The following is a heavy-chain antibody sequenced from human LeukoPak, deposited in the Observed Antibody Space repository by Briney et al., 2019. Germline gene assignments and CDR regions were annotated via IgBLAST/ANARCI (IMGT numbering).Heavy chain of an antibody. CDR1: GGTFSSYA. CDR3: ARDNGDPSYAFDI. Sequence: SVKVSCKASGGTFSSYAISWVRQAPGQGLEWMGGIIPIFGTANYAQKFQGRVTMTTDTSTTTAYMELRSLRSDDTAVYYCARDNGDPSYAFDIWGQGTMVTVSS. CDR2: IIPIFGTA. J-gene: IGHJ3*02. V-gene: IGHV1-69*05. D-gene: IGHD4-17*01.